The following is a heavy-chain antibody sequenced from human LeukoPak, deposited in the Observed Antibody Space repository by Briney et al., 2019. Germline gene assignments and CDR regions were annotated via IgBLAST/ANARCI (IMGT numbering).Heavy chain of an antibody. CDR2: INTTTGNP. V-gene: IGHV7-4-1*02. D-gene: IGHD3-9*01. CDR3: ARGHDTTGYFAY. J-gene: IGHJ4*02. Sequence: GASVKVSCKPSGYTFTSFPKNWVRQAPGQGLEWMGWINTTTGNPTYAQGLTGQFVFSLDTSVSTAYLQITSLKAEDIGVYYCARGHDTTGYFAYWGQGSLVTVSS. CDR1: GYTFTSFP.